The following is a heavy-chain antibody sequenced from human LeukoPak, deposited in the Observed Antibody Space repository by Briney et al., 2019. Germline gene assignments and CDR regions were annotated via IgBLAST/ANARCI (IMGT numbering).Heavy chain of an antibody. CDR2: ISSSGSIT. CDR3: ARDRIEQQRTLGRSSNYYYYYYMDV. J-gene: IGHJ6*03. Sequence: GGSLRLSCAASGFTFSSYGMHWVRQAPGKGLEWISYISSSGSITSHADSVKGRFTISRDNAKNSLYLQMNSLRAEDTAVYYCARDRIEQQRTLGRSSNYYYYYYMDVWGKGTTVTVSS. V-gene: IGHV3-48*04. D-gene: IGHD6-13*01. CDR1: GFTFSSYG.